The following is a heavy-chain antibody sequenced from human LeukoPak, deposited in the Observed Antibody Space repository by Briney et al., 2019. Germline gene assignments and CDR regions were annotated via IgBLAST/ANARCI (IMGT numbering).Heavy chain of an antibody. Sequence: ASVKVSCKASGYTFTSYYMHWVRQAPGQGLEWMGIINPSGGSTSYAQKLQGRVTMTTDTSTSTAYMELRSLRSDDTAVYYCARAVATPRVYYYYYMDVWGKGTTVTISS. D-gene: IGHD5-12*01. V-gene: IGHV1-46*01. CDR3: ARAVATPRVYYYYYMDV. CDR2: INPSGGST. CDR1: GYTFTSYY. J-gene: IGHJ6*03.